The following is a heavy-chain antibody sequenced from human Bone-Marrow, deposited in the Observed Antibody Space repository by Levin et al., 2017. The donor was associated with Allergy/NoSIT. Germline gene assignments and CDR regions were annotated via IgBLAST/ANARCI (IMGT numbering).Heavy chain of an antibody. CDR1: GFNFRNYA. J-gene: IGHJ3*02. Sequence: GESLKISCAASGFNFRNYAMNWVRQAPGKGLEWVAVISDDGNNEDYAASVKGRFTISRDNSKNTLISQMDTLRPEDTAIYYCAKSRSSSFIADSFNIWGQGTVVTVSS. CDR3: AKSRSSSFIADSFNI. V-gene: IGHV3-30*18. CDR2: ISDDGNNE. D-gene: IGHD6-13*01.